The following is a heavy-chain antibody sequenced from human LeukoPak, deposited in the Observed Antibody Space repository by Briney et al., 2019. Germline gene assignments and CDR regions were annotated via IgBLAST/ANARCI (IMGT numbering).Heavy chain of an antibody. D-gene: IGHD4-23*01. V-gene: IGHV4-4*07. CDR2: IYISGST. CDR3: ARALSYGGKKGDAFDI. Sequence: SETLSLTCTVSGGSISSYYWSWIRQPAGKGLEWIGRIYISGSTNYNPSLKSRVTISVDTSKNQFSLKLSSVTAADTAVYYCARALSYGGKKGDAFDIWGQGTMVTVSS. J-gene: IGHJ3*02. CDR1: GGSISSYY.